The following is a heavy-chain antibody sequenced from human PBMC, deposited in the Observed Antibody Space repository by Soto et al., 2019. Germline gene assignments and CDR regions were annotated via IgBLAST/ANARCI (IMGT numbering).Heavy chain of an antibody. CDR2: INPSGGST. J-gene: IGHJ6*02. V-gene: IGHV1-46*01. CDR3: ARGPYCSSTSCYSYYYYYGMDV. Sequence: QVQLVQSGAEVKKPGASVKVSCKASGYTFTSYYMHWVRQAPGQGLEWMGIINPSGGSTSYAQKFQGRVTMTRDTSTSTVYMELSSLRSEDTAVYYCARGPYCSSTSCYSYYYYYGMDVWGQGTTVTVSS. D-gene: IGHD2-2*01. CDR1: GYTFTSYY.